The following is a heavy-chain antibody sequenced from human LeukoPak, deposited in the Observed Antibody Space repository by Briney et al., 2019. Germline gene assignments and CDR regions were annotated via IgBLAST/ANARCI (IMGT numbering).Heavy chain of an antibody. CDR2: IKQDGSEK. V-gene: IGHV3-7*01. D-gene: IGHD2-2*01. CDR3: ARVKYCSSTSCQYYFDY. CDR1: GFTFSSYW. Sequence: GGSLRLSCAASGFTFSSYWMSWVRQAPGKGLEWVANIKQDGSEKYYVDSVKGRFTISRDNAKNSLYLQMNSLRAEDTAVYYCARVKYCSSTSCQYYFDYWGQGTLVTVSS. J-gene: IGHJ4*02.